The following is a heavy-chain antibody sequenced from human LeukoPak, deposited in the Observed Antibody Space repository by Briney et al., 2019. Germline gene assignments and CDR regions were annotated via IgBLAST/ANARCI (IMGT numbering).Heavy chain of an antibody. J-gene: IGHJ4*02. CDR1: GFTFSSYW. V-gene: IGHV3-74*01. Sequence: GGSLRLSCAASGFTFSSYWMHWVRQAPGKGLVWVSRINSDGSSTSYADSVKGRFTISRDNAKNTLYLQMNSLRAEDTAVYYCARDLHSSGWYHGLDYWGQGTLVTVSS. CDR2: INSDGSST. CDR3: ARDLHSSGWYHGLDY. D-gene: IGHD6-19*01.